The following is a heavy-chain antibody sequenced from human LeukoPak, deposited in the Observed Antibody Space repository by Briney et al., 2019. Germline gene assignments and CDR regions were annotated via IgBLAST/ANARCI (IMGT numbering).Heavy chain of an antibody. V-gene: IGHV5-51*01. CDR2: IYPGDSDT. J-gene: IGHJ3*02. CDR1: GYSFTSYW. Sequence: GESLKISCKGSGYSFTSYWIGWVRQMPGKGLEWMGIIYPGDSDTRYSPSFQGQVTISADKSISTAYLQWSSLKASDTAMYYCARQGDSGSSRDDAFDIWGQGTMVTVSS. D-gene: IGHD1-26*01. CDR3: ARQGDSGSSRDDAFDI.